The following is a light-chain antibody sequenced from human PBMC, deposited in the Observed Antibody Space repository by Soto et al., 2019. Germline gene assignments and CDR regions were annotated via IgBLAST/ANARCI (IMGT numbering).Light chain of an antibody. CDR3: QQYGSSPPRLT. CDR1: QSVSSSY. V-gene: IGKV3-20*01. Sequence: EIVLTQSPGTLSLSPGERATLSCRASQSVSSSYLAWYQQQPGQAPRLLIYGASSRATGIPDRFSGSGSGTYVTLTISRLETEEFAVYYCQQYGSSPPRLTFGGGTKVEIK. CDR2: GAS. J-gene: IGKJ4*01.